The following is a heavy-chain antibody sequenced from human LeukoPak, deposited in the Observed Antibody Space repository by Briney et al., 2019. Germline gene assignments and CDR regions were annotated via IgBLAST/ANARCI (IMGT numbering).Heavy chain of an antibody. D-gene: IGHD2-15*01. Sequence: SETLSLTCTVSGYSISNGYYWSWIRQPPGKGLEWIGSLYHSGSTFYNPSLKNRVSISVDTSKNQFSLKLSSVTAADTAVYYCASPRDIVVVVAATAGYFDLWGRGTLVTVSS. J-gene: IGHJ2*01. CDR3: ASPRDIVVVVAATAGYFDL. CDR1: GYSISNGYY. CDR2: LYHSGST. V-gene: IGHV4-38-2*02.